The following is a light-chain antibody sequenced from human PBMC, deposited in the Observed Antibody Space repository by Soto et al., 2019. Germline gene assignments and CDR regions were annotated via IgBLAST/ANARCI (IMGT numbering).Light chain of an antibody. Sequence: QSVLTQPPSASGSPGQSVTISCTGPSSDVVNYDFVSWYQQHPGKAPKLMIYEVSKRPSGVPDRFSGSKSGNTASLTVSGLQAEDEADYYCSSYAGSNNLVFGGGTQLTVL. CDR1: SSDVVNYDF. V-gene: IGLV2-8*01. CDR2: EVS. J-gene: IGLJ2*01. CDR3: SSYAGSNNLV.